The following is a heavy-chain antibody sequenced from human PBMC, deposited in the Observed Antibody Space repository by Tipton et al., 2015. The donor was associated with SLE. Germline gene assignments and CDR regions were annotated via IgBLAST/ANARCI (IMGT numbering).Heavy chain of an antibody. CDR3: ARGREWELLDAFDI. D-gene: IGHD1-26*01. CDR2: IYTSGST. V-gene: IGHV4-61*09. J-gene: IGHJ3*02. Sequence: TLSLTCTVSGGSISRGSYYWSWIRQPAGKGLEWIGHIYTSGSTNYKPSLKSRVTISVDTSKNQFSLKLSSVTAADTAVYYCARGREWELLDAFDIWGQGTMVTVSS. CDR1: GGSISRGSYY.